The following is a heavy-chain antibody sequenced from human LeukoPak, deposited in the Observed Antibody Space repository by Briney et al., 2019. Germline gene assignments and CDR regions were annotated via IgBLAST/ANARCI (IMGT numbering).Heavy chain of an antibody. V-gene: IGHV1-18*01. Sequence: GASVKVSCKASGYTFTSYGISWVRQAPGQGLEWMGWISAYNGNTNYAQKLQGRVTMTTDTSTSTAYMELSSLRSEDTAVYYCARGRYYYDSSGYAGPPYDAFDIWGQGTMVTVSS. D-gene: IGHD3-22*01. J-gene: IGHJ3*02. CDR3: ARGRYYYDSSGYAGPPYDAFDI. CDR2: ISAYNGNT. CDR1: GYTFTSYG.